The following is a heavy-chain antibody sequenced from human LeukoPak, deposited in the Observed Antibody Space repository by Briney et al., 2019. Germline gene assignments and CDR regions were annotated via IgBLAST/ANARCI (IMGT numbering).Heavy chain of an antibody. J-gene: IGHJ4*02. CDR2: INPNSGGT. Sequence: GASVKVSCKASGYTFTDYYIHWVRQAPGQGLEWMGWINPNSGGTSYAQNFQGRVTMTTDTSISTAYMELSRLRSDDTAVYYCARALLPYCGGDCYSAFDYWGQGTLVTVSS. CDR3: ARALLPYCGGDCYSAFDY. CDR1: GYTFTDYY. V-gene: IGHV1-2*02. D-gene: IGHD2-21*02.